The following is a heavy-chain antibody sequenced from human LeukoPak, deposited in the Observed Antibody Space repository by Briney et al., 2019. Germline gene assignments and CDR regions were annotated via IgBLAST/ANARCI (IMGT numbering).Heavy chain of an antibody. CDR2: INHSGST. J-gene: IGHJ4*02. Sequence: PSETLSLTCAVYGGSFSGYYWSWIRQPPGKGLEWSGEINHSGSTNYNPSLKSRVTISVDPSKSQFSLKLSSVTAADTAVYYCARVPTWWFGKLLVDYWGQGTLVTVSS. CDR3: ARVPTWWFGKLLVDY. V-gene: IGHV4-34*01. CDR1: GGSFSGYY. D-gene: IGHD3-10*01.